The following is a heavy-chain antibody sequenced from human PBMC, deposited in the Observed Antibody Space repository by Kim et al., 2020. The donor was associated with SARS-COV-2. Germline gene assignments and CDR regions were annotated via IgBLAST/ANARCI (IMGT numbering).Heavy chain of an antibody. CDR2: IRSKAYNYAT. J-gene: IGHJ5*02. V-gene: IGHV3-73*01. Sequence: GGSLRLSCAASGFTFSGSPMHWVRQASGKGLEWVGHIRSKAYNYATLYAASVKGRFTISRDDSKNTAYLQMNSLKTEDTAVYYCATYGDYRFDPWCQGTLVTVSS. D-gene: IGHD4-17*01. CDR1: GFTFSGSP. CDR3: ATYGDYRFDP.